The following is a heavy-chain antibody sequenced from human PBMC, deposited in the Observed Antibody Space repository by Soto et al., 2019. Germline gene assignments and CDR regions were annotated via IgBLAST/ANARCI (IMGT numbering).Heavy chain of an antibody. CDR1: GGSISSGDYY. D-gene: IGHD5-18*01. CDR3: ARGKQLWSYYYGMDV. V-gene: IGHV4-30-4*01. J-gene: IGHJ6*02. Sequence: QVQLQGSGPGLLKPSQTLSLTCTVSGGSISSGDYYWSWIRQPPGKGLEWIGDIYYSGSTYSNPSLMSRITISVDTSKNQFSLKLSAVTAADTAVYYCARGKQLWSYYYGMDVWGQGTTVTVSS. CDR2: IYYSGST.